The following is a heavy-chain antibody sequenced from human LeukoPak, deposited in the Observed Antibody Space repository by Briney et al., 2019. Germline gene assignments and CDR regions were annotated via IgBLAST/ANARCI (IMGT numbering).Heavy chain of an antibody. CDR1: GYSFTSYW. CDR2: IYPGDSDT. Sequence: GESLKISCKGSGYSFTSYWIGWVRQMPGKGLERMGIIYPGDSDTRYSPSFQGQVTISADKSISTAYLQWSSLKASDTAMYYCGASPSPTGTERYYWGQGTLVTVSS. V-gene: IGHV5-51*01. CDR3: GASPSPTGTERYY. D-gene: IGHD1-1*01. J-gene: IGHJ4*02.